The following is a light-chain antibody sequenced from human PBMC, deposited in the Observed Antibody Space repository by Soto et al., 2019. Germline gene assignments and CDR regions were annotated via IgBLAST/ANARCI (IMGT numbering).Light chain of an antibody. J-gene: IGKJ1*01. CDR2: GAS. CDR1: QSVSGN. V-gene: IGKV3-15*01. CDR3: QQYSSWPRT. Sequence: EIMMTQSPDTPSVSPGERATLSCRASQSVSGNLAWYQQNPGQAPRLLIYGASARATGIPARFSGSGSGTEFSLTISSLQSEDFDVYYCQQYSSWPRTFGQGTKVEI.